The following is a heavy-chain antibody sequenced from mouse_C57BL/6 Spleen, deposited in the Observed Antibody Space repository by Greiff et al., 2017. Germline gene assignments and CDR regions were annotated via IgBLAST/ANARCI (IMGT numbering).Heavy chain of an antibody. J-gene: IGHJ1*03. D-gene: IGHD1-1*01. CDR1: GFSLTSYG. CDR3: DRNGSDWYFDV. V-gene: IGHV2-2*01. Sequence: QVQLQQSGPGLVQPSQSLSITCTVSGFSLTSYGVHWVRQSPGKGLEWLGVIWSGGSTDYNAAFISRLSISKDNSKSQVFFKMNSLQADDTAIYYCDRNGSDWYFDVWGTGTTVTVSS. CDR2: IWSGGST.